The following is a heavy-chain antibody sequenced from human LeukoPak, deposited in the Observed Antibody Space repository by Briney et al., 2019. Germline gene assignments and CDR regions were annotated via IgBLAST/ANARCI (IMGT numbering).Heavy chain of an antibody. D-gene: IGHD3-10*01. CDR3: ACRRVINYFDY. J-gene: IGHJ4*02. CDR2: ISGSGGST. CDR1: GFTFSSYA. V-gene: IGHV3-23*01. Sequence: GGSLRLSCAASGFTFSSYAMSWVRQAPAKGLEWVSAISGSGGSTYYADSVKGRFTISRDNSKNTLYLQMNSLRAEDTAVYYCACRRVINYFDYWGQGTLVTVSS.